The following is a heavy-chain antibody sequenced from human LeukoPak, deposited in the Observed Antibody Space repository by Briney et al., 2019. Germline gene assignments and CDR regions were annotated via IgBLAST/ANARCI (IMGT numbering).Heavy chain of an antibody. CDR2: ISGSGTST. J-gene: IGHJ4*02. Sequence: GGSLRLSCAASGFTFRSYAMSWVRQAPGKGVEWVLAISGSGTSTYYADSVKGRFTISRDNSKNTLYLQMNSLRAEDTAVYYCEGTYYYDSSDDYWGQGTLVTVSS. CDR1: GFTFRSYA. V-gene: IGHV3-23*01. CDR3: EGTYYYDSSDDY. D-gene: IGHD3-22*01.